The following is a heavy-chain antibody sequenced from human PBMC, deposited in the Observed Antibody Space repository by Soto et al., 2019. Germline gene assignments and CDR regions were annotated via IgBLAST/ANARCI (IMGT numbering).Heavy chain of an antibody. V-gene: IGHV3-23*01. CDR1: GFTFSSYA. D-gene: IGHD5-18*01. CDR3: AKVFTAMVTSYYYGMDV. J-gene: IGHJ6*02. CDR2: ISGSGGST. Sequence: GGSLRLSCAASGFTFSSYAMSWVRQAPGKGLEWVSAISGSGGSTYYADSVKGRFTISRDNSKNTLYLQMNSLRAEDTAVYYCAKVFTAMVTSYYYGMDVWGQGTTVTVSS.